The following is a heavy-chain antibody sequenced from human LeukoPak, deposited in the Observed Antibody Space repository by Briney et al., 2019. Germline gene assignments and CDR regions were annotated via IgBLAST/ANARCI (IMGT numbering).Heavy chain of an antibody. V-gene: IGHV4-59*01. D-gene: IGHD5-18*01. CDR1: GGSISSYY. J-gene: IGHJ4*02. CDR2: IYYSGST. CDR3: AGRGYSYGNDY. Sequence: PSETLSLTCTVSGGSISSYYRSWIRQPPGKGLEWIGYIYYSGSTNYNPSLKSRVTISVDTSKNQFSLKLSSVTAADTAVYYCAGRGYSYGNDYWGQGTLVTVSS.